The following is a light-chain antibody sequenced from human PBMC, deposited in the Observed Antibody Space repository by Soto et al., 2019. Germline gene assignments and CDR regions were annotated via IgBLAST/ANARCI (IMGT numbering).Light chain of an antibody. J-gene: IGKJ5*01. CDR3: QQYGSSIT. CDR1: QSVSSSY. V-gene: IGKV3-20*01. Sequence: EIVLTQSPGTLSLSPGERATLSCRASQSVSSSYLAWYQQKPGQAPRLLIYGASSRATGIPDRFSGSGSGTDFTLTISGLEPEDFAVYYCQQYGSSITFGQGTRLEI. CDR2: GAS.